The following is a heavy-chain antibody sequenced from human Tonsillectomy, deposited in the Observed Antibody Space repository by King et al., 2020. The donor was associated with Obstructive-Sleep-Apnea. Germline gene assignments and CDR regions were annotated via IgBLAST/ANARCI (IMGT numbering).Heavy chain of an antibody. V-gene: IGHV5-51*01. Sequence: VQLVQSGAEVKKPGESLKISCKGSGYSFTSYWIGWVRQMPGKGLEWMGIIYPGDSDTRYSPSFQGQVTISADKSISTAYLQWSSLKASDTAMYYGARRRDSSGWSLGFDPWGQGTLVTVSS. J-gene: IGHJ5*02. CDR3: ARRRDSSGWSLGFDP. D-gene: IGHD6-19*01. CDR2: IYPGDSDT. CDR1: GYSFTSYW.